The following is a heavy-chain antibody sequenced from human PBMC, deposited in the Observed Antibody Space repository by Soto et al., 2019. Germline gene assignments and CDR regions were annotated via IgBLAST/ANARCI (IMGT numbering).Heavy chain of an antibody. CDR3: ARPYGGKIGDAPDL. Sequence: TGGSLRLSCVASGFAFSRYAMIWVRQVPGKGLEWVSTISDAAGSTYYVDSVKGRFTISRDNSKKTLYLQMNSLRAEDSAVYYCARPYGGKIGDAPDLWGPGTMVTVSS. J-gene: IGHJ3*01. D-gene: IGHD4-17*01. CDR2: ISDAAGST. V-gene: IGHV3-23*01. CDR1: GFAFSRYA.